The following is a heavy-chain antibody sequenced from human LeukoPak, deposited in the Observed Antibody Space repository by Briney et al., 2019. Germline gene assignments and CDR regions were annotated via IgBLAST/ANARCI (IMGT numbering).Heavy chain of an antibody. D-gene: IGHD6-13*01. V-gene: IGHV1-2*02. CDR2: INPNSGGT. Sequence: ASVKVSCKASGGTFSSYAISWVRQAPGQGLEWMGWINPNSGGTNYAQKFQGRVTMTRDTSISTAYMELSRLRSDDTAVYYCARAAGYSSSLFDYWGQGTLVTVSS. J-gene: IGHJ4*02. CDR3: ARAAGYSSSLFDY. CDR1: GGTFSSYA.